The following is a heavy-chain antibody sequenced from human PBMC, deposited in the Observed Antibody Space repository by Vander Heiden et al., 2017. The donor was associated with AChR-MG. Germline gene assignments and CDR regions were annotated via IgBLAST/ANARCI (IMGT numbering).Heavy chain of an antibody. Sequence: QLQLVQSGAEVKKPGSSVNISCKASGGTFSSYSITWVRQAPGQGPEWMGGIMPMFGQTNYAQKFQDRLTIMADKFSNTVYMMLSGLTSDDTAVYYCAKFVTVLGGATQHNWFDPWGQGTQVTVSS. CDR1: GGTFSSYS. CDR3: AKFVTVLGGATQHNWFDP. V-gene: IGHV1-69*06. CDR2: IMPMFGQT. D-gene: IGHD3-16*01. J-gene: IGHJ5*02.